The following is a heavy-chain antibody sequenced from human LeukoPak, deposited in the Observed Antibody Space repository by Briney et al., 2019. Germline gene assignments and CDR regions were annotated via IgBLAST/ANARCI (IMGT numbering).Heavy chain of an antibody. CDR2: IYYSGST. CDR3: ARVRGDYDSSGNTRPYYFDY. Sequence: SETLSLTCTVSGGSISSSSSYWGWIRQPPGKGLEWIGSIYYSGSTYYNPSLKSRVTISVDTSKNQFSLKLSSVTAADTAVYYCARVRGDYDSSGNTRPYYFDYWGQGTLVTASS. J-gene: IGHJ4*02. V-gene: IGHV4-39*07. D-gene: IGHD3-22*01. CDR1: GGSISSSSSY.